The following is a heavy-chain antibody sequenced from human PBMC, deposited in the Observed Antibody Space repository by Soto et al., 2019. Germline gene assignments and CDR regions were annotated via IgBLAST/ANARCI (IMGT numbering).Heavy chain of an antibody. D-gene: IGHD5-12*01. CDR3: ARSGGYDRRYYYGLDV. CDR2: ISINGGST. J-gene: IGHJ6*02. CDR1: GFTFSSYA. V-gene: IGHV3-64*02. Sequence: GGSLRLSCAASGFTFSSYAMHWVRQAPGKGLEYVSGISINGGSTSYADSVKGRFTISRDNSKNTLYLQMGSLKTEDMAVYFCARSGGYDRRYYYGLDVWGQGTAVTVSS.